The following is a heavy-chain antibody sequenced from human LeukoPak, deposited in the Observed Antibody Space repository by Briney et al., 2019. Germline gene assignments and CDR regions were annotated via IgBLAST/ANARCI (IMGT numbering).Heavy chain of an antibody. Sequence: ASVKVPCKASGYTFTSYGISWVRQAPGQGLEWMGWISAYNGNTNYAQKLQGRVTMTTDTSTSTAYMELRSLRSDDTAVYYCARDRAYYGSGSQGYWGQGTLVTVSS. D-gene: IGHD3-10*01. CDR2: ISAYNGNT. CDR1: GYTFTSYG. V-gene: IGHV1-18*01. J-gene: IGHJ4*02. CDR3: ARDRAYYGSGSQGY.